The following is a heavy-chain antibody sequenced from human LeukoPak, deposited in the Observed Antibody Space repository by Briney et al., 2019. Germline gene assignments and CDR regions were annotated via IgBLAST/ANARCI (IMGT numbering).Heavy chain of an antibody. Sequence: PGRSLRLSCAASGFTFSTFGMHWVRQAPGKGLEWVAAISYHGSFQYYTDSVRGRFTISRDNSKNTLFLQMNSLTADDTALYYCAKEDWDNSAWYGRIEYWGQETPVTVSS. D-gene: IGHD6-19*01. V-gene: IGHV3-30*18. CDR1: GFTFSTFG. CDR3: AKEDWDNSAWYGRIEY. J-gene: IGHJ4*02. CDR2: ISYHGSFQ.